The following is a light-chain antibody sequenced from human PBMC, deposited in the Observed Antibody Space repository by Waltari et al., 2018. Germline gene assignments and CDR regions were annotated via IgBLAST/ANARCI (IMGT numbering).Light chain of an antibody. V-gene: IGLV2-18*02. CDR3: SSYTSSITLL. CDR1: NSDIGRYYT. Sequence: QSALTQPPSVSGSPGQSVTISCTGTNSDIGRYYTFPWYKQPPGTAPKLMVYEVSNRPSGVPDRFSGSKSGNTASLTISGLQAEDEADYYCSSYTSSITLLFGGGTKLTVL. J-gene: IGLJ2*01. CDR2: EVS.